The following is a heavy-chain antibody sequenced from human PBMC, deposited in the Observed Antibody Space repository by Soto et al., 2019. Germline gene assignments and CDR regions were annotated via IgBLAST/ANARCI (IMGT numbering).Heavy chain of an antibody. CDR3: ARDPLSSGSY. D-gene: IGHD1-26*01. V-gene: IGHV3-11*01. CDR2: INSGSTI. Sequence: QVQLVESGGGLVKPGGSLRLSCAASGFIFSDYFMSWIRQAPGKGLEWVSYINSGSTIYYADSVKGRFTVSRDNAKNSLYLQMNSLRVEDTAVYDCARDPLSSGSYWGEGTLVTVSS. J-gene: IGHJ4*02. CDR1: GFIFSDYF.